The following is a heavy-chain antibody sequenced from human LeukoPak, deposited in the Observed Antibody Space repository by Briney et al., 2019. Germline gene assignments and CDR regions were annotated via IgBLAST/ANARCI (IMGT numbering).Heavy chain of an antibody. J-gene: IGHJ4*02. D-gene: IGHD6-6*01. CDR3: ARSSIAARIDY. Sequence: SETLSLTCAVYGGSFSGYYWSWIRQPPGKGLEWIGEINHSGSTNYNPSLKSRVTISVDTSKNQFSLKLSSVTAAGTAVYYCARSSIAARIDYWGQGTLVTVSS. CDR2: INHSGST. CDR1: GGSFSGYY. V-gene: IGHV4-34*01.